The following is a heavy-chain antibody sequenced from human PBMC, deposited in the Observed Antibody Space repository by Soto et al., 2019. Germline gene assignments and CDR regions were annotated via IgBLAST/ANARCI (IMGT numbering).Heavy chain of an antibody. D-gene: IGHD3-22*01. CDR3: ARDSSGYLASFDY. CDR1: GFTFSSYA. V-gene: IGHV3-23*01. J-gene: IGHJ4*02. Sequence: CLRLSCAASGFTFSSYAMSWVRQAPGKGLEWVSDISGSGGSTSYGDSVKGRFTISRDNSKNTLYLQMNGLRAEDTAVYYCARDSSGYLASFDYWGQGTLVTVSS. CDR2: ISGSGGST.